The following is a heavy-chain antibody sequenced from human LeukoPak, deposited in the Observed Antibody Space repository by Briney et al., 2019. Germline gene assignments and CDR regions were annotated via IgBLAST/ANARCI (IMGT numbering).Heavy chain of an antibody. D-gene: IGHD3-22*01. CDR1: GFTVSSNY. J-gene: IGHJ4*02. Sequence: GRSLRLSCAASGFTVSSNYMSWVRQAPGEGLGWVSVIYSGGSTYYADSVKGRFTISRDNPKNTLDLQMNSLRPEDTALYYCAKGHYYDSYGQYSYPEYWGQGTLVTVSS. CDR2: IYSGGST. V-gene: IGHV3-53*05. CDR3: AKGHYYDSYGQYSYPEY.